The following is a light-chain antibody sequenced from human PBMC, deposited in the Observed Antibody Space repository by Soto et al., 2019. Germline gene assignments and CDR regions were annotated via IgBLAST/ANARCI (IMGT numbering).Light chain of an antibody. CDR2: GAS. CDR1: QSVSNN. CDR3: QQYNNWPPWT. V-gene: IGKV3-15*01. J-gene: IGKJ1*01. Sequence: EIVMTQSPATLSVSPGKSATLSCRAGQSVSNNLAWYQQKPGQAPRLLIYGASTRATGVPARFSGSGSGTEFTLTISSLQSEDFAVYYGQQYNNWPPWTFGQGTKVEIK.